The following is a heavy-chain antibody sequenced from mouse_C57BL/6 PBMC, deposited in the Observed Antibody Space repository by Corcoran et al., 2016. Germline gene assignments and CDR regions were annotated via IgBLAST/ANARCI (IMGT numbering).Heavy chain of an antibody. Sequence: QIQLVQYGPELKKPGETVKISCRASGATFTTSGMSWVNQAPGKGLKWMGWINTYSGVPTYADDCKGRFAFSLETSAITAYLQINNLKNEDTATYFCASHYYGSSYWYCDVWGTGTTVTVSS. V-gene: IGHV9-3*01. CDR1: GATFTTSG. CDR3: ASHYYGSSYWYCDV. CDR2: INTYSGVP. J-gene: IGHJ1*03. D-gene: IGHD1-1*01.